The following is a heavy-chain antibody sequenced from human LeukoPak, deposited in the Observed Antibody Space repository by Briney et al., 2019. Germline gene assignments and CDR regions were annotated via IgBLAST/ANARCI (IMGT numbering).Heavy chain of an antibody. D-gene: IGHD1-20*01. CDR2: ISWDGGGT. Sequence: SGGSLRLSCAASGFTFDDYAMHWVRQAPGKGLEWVSLISWDGGGTYYADSVKGRFTISRDNAKNSLYLQMNSLRAEDTAVYYCARDRGPYNWRNTDAFDIWGQGTMVTVSS. V-gene: IGHV3-43D*03. J-gene: IGHJ3*02. CDR3: ARDRGPYNWRNTDAFDI. CDR1: GFTFDDYA.